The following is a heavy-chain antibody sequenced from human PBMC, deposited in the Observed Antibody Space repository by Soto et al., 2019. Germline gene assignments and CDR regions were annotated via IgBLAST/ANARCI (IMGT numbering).Heavy chain of an antibody. Sequence: PGGSLRLSCAASGFTFSSYAMHWVRQAPGKGLEWVAVISYDGSNKYYADSVKGRFTISRDNSKNTLYLQMNSLRAEDTAVYYCARDPECGTSCYVDTPFVYWGQGTLVTGSS. CDR1: GFTFSSYA. CDR2: ISYDGSNK. J-gene: IGHJ4*02. CDR3: ARDPECGTSCYVDTPFVY. D-gene: IGHD2-2*01. V-gene: IGHV3-30-3*01.